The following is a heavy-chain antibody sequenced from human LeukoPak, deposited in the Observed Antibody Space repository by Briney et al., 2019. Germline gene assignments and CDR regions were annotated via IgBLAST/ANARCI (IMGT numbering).Heavy chain of an antibody. Sequence: GGSLRLSCAASGFTFSSYSMTWVRQAPGKGLKWVSSISSSSSYIYYADSVKGRFTISRDNAKNSLYLQMNSLRAEDTAVYYCARDGDLGCSYGYVNWFDPWGQGTLVTVSS. CDR2: ISSSSSYI. CDR1: GFTFSSYS. J-gene: IGHJ5*02. CDR3: ARDGDLGCSYGYVNWFDP. V-gene: IGHV3-21*01. D-gene: IGHD5-18*01.